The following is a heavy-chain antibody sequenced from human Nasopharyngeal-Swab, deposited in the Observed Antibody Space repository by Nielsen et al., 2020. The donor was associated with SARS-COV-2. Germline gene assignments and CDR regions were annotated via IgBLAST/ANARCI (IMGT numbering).Heavy chain of an antibody. Sequence: GESLKISCAASGFTFSSYAMSWVRQAPGKGLEWVSAISGSGGSTYYADSVKGRFTISRDNSKNTLYLQMNSLRAEDTAVYYCAAEATGTDAFDIWGQGTMVTVSS. CDR3: AAEATGTDAFDI. J-gene: IGHJ3*02. CDR1: GFTFSSYA. V-gene: IGHV3-23*01. CDR2: ISGSGGST. D-gene: IGHD6-13*01.